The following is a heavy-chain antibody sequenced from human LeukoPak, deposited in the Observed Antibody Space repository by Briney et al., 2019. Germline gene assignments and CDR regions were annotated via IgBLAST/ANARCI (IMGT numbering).Heavy chain of an antibody. V-gene: IGHV3-23*01. J-gene: IGHJ5*01. D-gene: IGHD3-9*01. CDR3: AKWGDYDVLTGYYASDS. CDR2: ITGGGSGI. Sequence: GGSLRLSCAASGFTFSNYAMSWVRQAPGKGLEWVSAITGGGSGIYYADSMKSRFTISRDNSKNTLYLQINSLRAEDTAVYYCAKWGDYDVLTGYYASDSWGQGTLVTVSS. CDR1: GFTFSNYA.